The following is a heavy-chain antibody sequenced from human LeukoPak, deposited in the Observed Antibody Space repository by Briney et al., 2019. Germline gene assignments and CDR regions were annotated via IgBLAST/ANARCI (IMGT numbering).Heavy chain of an antibody. CDR1: GFTFSSYA. J-gene: IGHJ4*02. CDR2: ISGSGGST. V-gene: IGHV3-23*01. D-gene: IGHD6-13*01. Sequence: GGSLRLSCAASGFTFSSYAMSWVRQAPGKGLEWVSGISGSGGSTYYADSVKGRFTISRDNPKNTLYLQMNSLRAEDTAMYYCARDLTIAAANYYFDNWGQGTLVTVSS. CDR3: ARDLTIAAANYYFDN.